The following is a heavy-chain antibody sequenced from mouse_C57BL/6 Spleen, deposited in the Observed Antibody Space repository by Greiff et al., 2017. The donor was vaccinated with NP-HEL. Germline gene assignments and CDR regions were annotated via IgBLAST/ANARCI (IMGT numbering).Heavy chain of an antibody. V-gene: IGHV1-78*01. CDR2: IYPRDGST. CDR3: ARWGTTVVARYYFDY. D-gene: IGHD1-1*01. CDR1: GYTFTDHT. J-gene: IGHJ2*01. Sequence: QVQLQQSDAELVKPGASVKISCKVSGYTFTDHTIHWMKQRPEQGLEWIGYIYPRDGSTKYNAKFKGKATLTANKSYRTAYMQLNSLTSEDSAVYFCARWGTTVVARYYFDYWGQGTTLTVSS.